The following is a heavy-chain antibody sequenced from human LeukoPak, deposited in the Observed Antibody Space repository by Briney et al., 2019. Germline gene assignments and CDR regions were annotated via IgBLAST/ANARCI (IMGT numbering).Heavy chain of an antibody. Sequence: GGSLRLSCAASGFTFSSYSMNWVRQAPGKGLEWVSYISSSSSTIYYADSVKGRFTISRDNAKNSLYLQMNSLRAEDTAVYYCARDHYDSSGLGGDYWGQGTLVTVSS. J-gene: IGHJ4*02. D-gene: IGHD3-22*01. CDR1: GFTFSSYS. CDR2: ISSSSSTI. CDR3: ARDHYDSSGLGGDY. V-gene: IGHV3-48*04.